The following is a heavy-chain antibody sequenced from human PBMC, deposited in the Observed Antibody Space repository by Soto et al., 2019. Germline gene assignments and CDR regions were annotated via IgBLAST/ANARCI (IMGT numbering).Heavy chain of an antibody. Sequence: VQLLESGGGLVQPGGSLRLSCATSGFTFSSRWMHWVRQAPGKGLVWVSYINSDGSTTTYADSVKGRFTISRDNAKNTVYLQMNSLRVDDTAVYYCARDTSYSTDYWGQGTLVTVSS. V-gene: IGHV3-74*01. CDR3: ARDTSYSTDY. D-gene: IGHD2-2*01. CDR1: GFTFSSRW. CDR2: INSDGSTT. J-gene: IGHJ4*02.